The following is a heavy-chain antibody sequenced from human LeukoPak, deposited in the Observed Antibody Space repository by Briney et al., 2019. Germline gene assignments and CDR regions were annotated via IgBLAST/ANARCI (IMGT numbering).Heavy chain of an antibody. CDR2: IYHSGNT. D-gene: IGHD3-10*01. V-gene: IGHV4-39*01. Sequence: SETLSLTCTVSGGSISSSSYYWGWIRQPPGKGLEWIGTIYHSGNTYYNPSLKSRVTISVDTSKNQFSLKLSSVTAADTAIYYCAKQGRTYYYGSGRTMDWFDPWGQGTLVTVSS. J-gene: IGHJ5*02. CDR1: GGSISSSSYY. CDR3: AKQGRTYYYGSGRTMDWFDP.